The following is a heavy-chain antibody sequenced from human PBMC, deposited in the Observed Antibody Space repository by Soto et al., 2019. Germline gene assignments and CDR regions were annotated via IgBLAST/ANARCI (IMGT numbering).Heavy chain of an antibody. CDR2: IYHSGST. D-gene: IGHD3-3*01. CDR1: GGSISSSNW. CDR3: AGNDFWSGYYVWYFDL. J-gene: IGHJ2*01. V-gene: IGHV4-4*02. Sequence: KPSETLSLTCAVSGGSISSSNWWSWVRQPPGKGLEWIGEIYHSGSTNYNPSLKSRVTISVDKSKNQFSLKLSSVTAADTAVYYCAGNDFWSGYYVWYFDLWGRGTLVTVSS.